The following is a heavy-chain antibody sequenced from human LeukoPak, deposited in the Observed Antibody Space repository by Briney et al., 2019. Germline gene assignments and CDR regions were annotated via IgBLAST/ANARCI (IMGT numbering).Heavy chain of an antibody. V-gene: IGHV3-30*04. D-gene: IGHD6-13*01. CDR3: ATCIAAAGTLDY. CDR1: EFTFSSYA. Sequence: GGSLRLSCAASEFTFSSYAMHWVRQAPGKGLEWVAVISYDGSNKYYADSVKGRFTISRDNSKNTLYLQMNSLRAEDTAVYYCATCIAAAGTLDYWGQGTLVTVSS. CDR2: ISYDGSNK. J-gene: IGHJ4*02.